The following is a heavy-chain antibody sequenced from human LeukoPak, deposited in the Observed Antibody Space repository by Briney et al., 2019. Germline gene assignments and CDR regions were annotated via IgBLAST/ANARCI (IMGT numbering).Heavy chain of an antibody. D-gene: IGHD5-12*01. Sequence: PGGSLRLSCAASGFSFSTYEMNWVRQAPGKGLEWISYISSSGYTTYYADSVKGRITLSRDNAKNSVYLQMDSLRAEDTAVYYCALTRGYSGYDIDHWGQGTLVTVSS. CDR1: GFSFSTYE. V-gene: IGHV3-48*03. J-gene: IGHJ4*02. CDR3: ALTRGYSGYDIDH. CDR2: ISSSGYTT.